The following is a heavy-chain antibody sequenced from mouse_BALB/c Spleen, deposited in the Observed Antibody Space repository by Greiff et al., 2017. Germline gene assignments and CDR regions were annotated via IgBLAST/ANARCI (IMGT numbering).Heavy chain of an antibody. Sequence: VQLQQSGPELVKPGASVKIPCKASGYTFTDYNMDWVKQSHGKSLEWIGDINPNNGGTIYNQKFKGKATLTVDKSSSTAYMELRSLTSEDTAVYYCTRGFRFAYWGQGTLVTVSA. CDR1: GYTFTDYN. J-gene: IGHJ3*01. CDR2: INPNNGGT. V-gene: IGHV1-18*01. CDR3: TRGFRFAY.